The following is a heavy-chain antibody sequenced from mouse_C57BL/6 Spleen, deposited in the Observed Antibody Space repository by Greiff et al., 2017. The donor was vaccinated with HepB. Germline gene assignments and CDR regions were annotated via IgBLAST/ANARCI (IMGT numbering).Heavy chain of an antibody. CDR3: AREGLLDWFAY. J-gene: IGHJ3*01. D-gene: IGHD3-1*01. CDR1: GYSITSGYY. V-gene: IGHV3-6*01. CDR2: ISYDGSN. Sequence: VQLQQSGPGLVKPSQSLSLTCSVTGYSITSGYYWNWIRQFPGNKLEWMGYISYDGSNNYNPSLKNRISITRDTSKNQFFLKLNSVTTEDTATYYCAREGLLDWFAYWGQGTLVTVSA.